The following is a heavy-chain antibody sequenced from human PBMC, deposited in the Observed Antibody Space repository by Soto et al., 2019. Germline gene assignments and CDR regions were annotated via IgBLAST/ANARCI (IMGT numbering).Heavy chain of an antibody. V-gene: IGHV3-23*01. J-gene: IGHJ4*02. CDR1: GFTFSSYA. Sequence: PGGSLRLSCAASGFTFSSYAMSWVRQAPGKGLEWVSAISGSGGSTYYADSVKGRFTISRENSKNTLYLQMNSLRAEDTAVYYCAKGKAVADSESGYFDYWGQGTLVTVSS. D-gene: IGHD6-19*01. CDR2: ISGSGGST. CDR3: AKGKAVADSESGYFDY.